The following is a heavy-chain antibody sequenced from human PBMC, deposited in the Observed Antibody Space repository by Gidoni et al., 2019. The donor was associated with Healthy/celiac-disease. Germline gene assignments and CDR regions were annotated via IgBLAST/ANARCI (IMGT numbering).Heavy chain of an antibody. CDR1: GYTFTSYD. V-gene: IGHV1-8*01. J-gene: IGHJ4*02. Sequence: HVQLVQSGPEVKKPGASVKVSCKASGYTFTSYDINWVRQATGQGLEWMGWMTPNSGNTGYAQKFQGRVTMTRNTAISTAYMELSGLRSEDTAVYYCARRIYDFWSGNLDYWGQGTLVTVSS. CDR3: ARRIYDFWSGNLDY. D-gene: IGHD3-3*01. CDR2: MTPNSGNT.